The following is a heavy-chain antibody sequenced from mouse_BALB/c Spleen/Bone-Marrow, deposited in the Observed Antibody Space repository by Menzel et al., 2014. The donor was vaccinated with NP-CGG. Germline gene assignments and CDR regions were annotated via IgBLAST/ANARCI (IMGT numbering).Heavy chain of an antibody. CDR1: GFTFSDYY. CDR3: ARPLYDGYYVAY. D-gene: IGHD2-3*01. J-gene: IGHJ3*01. Sequence: EVKLVESGGGLVQPGGSLKLSCATSGFTFSDYYMYWVRQTPEKRLEWVAYISNGGGSTYYPDTVKGRFTISRDNAKNTLYLQMSRLKSEDTAMYCCARPLYDGYYVAYWGQGTLVTVSA. V-gene: IGHV5-12*02. CDR2: ISNGGGST.